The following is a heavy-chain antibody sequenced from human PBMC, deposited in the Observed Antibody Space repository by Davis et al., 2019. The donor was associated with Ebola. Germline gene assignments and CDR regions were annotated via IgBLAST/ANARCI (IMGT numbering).Heavy chain of an antibody. CDR3: ARRDYYGSGSYYKGGMDV. V-gene: IGHV3-7*01. CDR1: GFTFSSYW. CDR2: IKQEGSEK. J-gene: IGHJ6*02. D-gene: IGHD3-10*01. Sequence: GGSLRLSCAASGFTFSSYWMSWVRQAPGKGLEWVANIKQEGSEKYYVDSVKGRFTISRDNAKNSLYLQMNSLRAEDTAVYYCARRDYYGSGSYYKGGMDVWGQGTTVTVSS.